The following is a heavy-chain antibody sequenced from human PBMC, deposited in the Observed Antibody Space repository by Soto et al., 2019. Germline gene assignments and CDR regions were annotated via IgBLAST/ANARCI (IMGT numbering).Heavy chain of an antibody. Sequence: GASVKVSCKASGYTFTSYYMHWVRQAPGQGLEWMGIINPSGGSTSYAQKFQGRVTMTRDTSTSTVYMELSSLRSEDTAVYYCARVEMATMEPYYYGMDVWGQGTTVTAP. V-gene: IGHV1-46*01. CDR3: ARVEMATMEPYYYGMDV. CDR2: INPSGGST. J-gene: IGHJ6*02. CDR1: GYTFTSYY. D-gene: IGHD5-12*01.